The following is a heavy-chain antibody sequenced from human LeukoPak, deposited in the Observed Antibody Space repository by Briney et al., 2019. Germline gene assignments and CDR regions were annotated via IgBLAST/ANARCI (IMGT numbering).Heavy chain of an antibody. CDR2: IRAEGGNT. Sequence: GGSLRLSCAASGLTFSDYSMTWVRQAPGKGLFWVSGIRAEGGNTCHADSVKGRFTISRDNSRNTLYLQMNSLRAEDTAVYYCAKDSAGPEYWGEGTLVT. D-gene: IGHD4/OR15-4a*01. CDR1: GLTFSDYS. V-gene: IGHV3-23*01. CDR3: AKDSAGPEY. J-gene: IGHJ4*02.